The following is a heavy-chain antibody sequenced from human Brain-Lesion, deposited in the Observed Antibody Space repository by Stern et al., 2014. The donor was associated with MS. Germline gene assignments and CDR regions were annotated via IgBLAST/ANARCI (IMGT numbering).Heavy chain of an antibody. D-gene: IGHD2-2*01. CDR2: INPNSGGT. CDR3: ARGGRYYADY. J-gene: IGHJ4*02. V-gene: IGHV1-2*04. CDR1: GNRFTHFY. Sequence: VQLVESGAEVKKPGASVRVSCEASGNRFTHFYIHWVRQAPGQGLEWMGWINPNSGGTKFAQKFQGWVTITRDTSMTTAYMEVTSLTSEDTAVYYCARGGRYYADYWGQGTLVTVSS.